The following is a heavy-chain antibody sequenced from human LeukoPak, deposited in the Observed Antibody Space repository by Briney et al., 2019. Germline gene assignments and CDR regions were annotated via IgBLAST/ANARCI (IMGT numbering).Heavy chain of an antibody. J-gene: IGHJ4*02. CDR3: AKHRFESGGYHSTD. CDR1: GFTFSDYA. CDR2: INGNGGGS. D-gene: IGHD3-22*01. Sequence: GGSLRLSCAASGFTFSDYAMSWVRQAPAKGLEWVSSINGNGGGSYYIDSVKGRFTVSRDNSENALYLQMNSLRDEDTAVYYCAKHRFESGGYHSTDWGQGTLVTVSS. V-gene: IGHV3-23*01.